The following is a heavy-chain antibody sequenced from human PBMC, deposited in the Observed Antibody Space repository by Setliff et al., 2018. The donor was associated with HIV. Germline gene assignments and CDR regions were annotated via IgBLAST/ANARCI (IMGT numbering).Heavy chain of an antibody. V-gene: IGHV4-59*01. CDR3: ARSTGSTYHYYYMDV. CDR2: IYYTGST. Sequence: PSETLSLTCIVSGGSITSYYWSWIRQPPGKGLEWIGYIYYTGSTNYNPSLKGRVTISVDTSKNHFSLKLFSVTAADTAVYHCARSTGSTYHYYYMDVWGKGTTVTVS. CDR1: GGSITSYY. J-gene: IGHJ6*03.